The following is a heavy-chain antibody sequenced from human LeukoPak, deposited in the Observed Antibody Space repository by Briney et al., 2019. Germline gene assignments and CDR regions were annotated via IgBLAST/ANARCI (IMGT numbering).Heavy chain of an antibody. CDR1: GGSISSSSYY. V-gene: IGHV4-39*07. CDR3: ASRLRYMVRGVIGDY. CDR2: IYYSGST. D-gene: IGHD3-10*01. J-gene: IGHJ4*02. Sequence: SETLSLTCTVSGGSISSSSYYWGWIRQPPGKGLEWLGCIYYSGSTYYNPSLKSRVTRSVDTSKNQFSLKLSSVTAADTAVYYCASRLRYMVRGVIGDYWGQGTLVTVSS.